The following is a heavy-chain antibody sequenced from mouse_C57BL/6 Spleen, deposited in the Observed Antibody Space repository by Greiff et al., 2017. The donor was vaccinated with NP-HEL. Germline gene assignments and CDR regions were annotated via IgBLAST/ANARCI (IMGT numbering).Heavy chain of an antibody. CDR1: GYAFSSYW. D-gene: IGHD2-4*01. Sequence: QVQLKQSGAELVKPGASVKISCKASGYAFSSYWMNWVKQRPGKGLEWIGQIYPGDGDTNYNGKFKGKATLTADKSSSTAYMQLSSLTSEDSAVYFCARWDYDDAGGYWGQGTTLTVSS. CDR3: ARWDYDDAGGY. CDR2: IYPGDGDT. V-gene: IGHV1-80*01. J-gene: IGHJ2*01.